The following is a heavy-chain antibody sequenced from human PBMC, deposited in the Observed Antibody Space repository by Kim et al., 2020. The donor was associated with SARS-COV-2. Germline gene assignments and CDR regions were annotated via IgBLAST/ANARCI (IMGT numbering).Heavy chain of an antibody. CDR1: GFTFSSYS. D-gene: IGHD3-10*01. CDR2: ISSSSSYI. CDR3: ARVKVTMVRGVYYYYGMDV. V-gene: IGHV3-21*01. J-gene: IGHJ6*02. Sequence: GGSLRLSCAASGFTFSSYSMNWVRQAPGKGLEWVSSISSSSSYIYYADSVKGRFTISRDNAKNSLYLQMNSLRAEDTAVYYCARVKVTMVRGVYYYYGMDVWGQGTTVTVSS.